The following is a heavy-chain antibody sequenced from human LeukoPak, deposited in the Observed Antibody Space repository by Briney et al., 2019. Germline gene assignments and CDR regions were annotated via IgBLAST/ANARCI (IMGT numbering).Heavy chain of an antibody. CDR1: GFTFSNYW. CDR3: AKRGVTFGGVIVKGAGACYFDY. D-gene: IGHD3-16*02. Sequence: GGSLRLSCAASGFTFSNYWMSWVRQAPGKGLEWVANIKQDGSEKYYVDSVKGRFTISRDNSKNTLYLQMNSLRAEDTAVYYCAKRGVTFGGVIVKGAGACYFDYWGQGTLVTVSS. V-gene: IGHV3-7*03. CDR2: IKQDGSEK. J-gene: IGHJ4*02.